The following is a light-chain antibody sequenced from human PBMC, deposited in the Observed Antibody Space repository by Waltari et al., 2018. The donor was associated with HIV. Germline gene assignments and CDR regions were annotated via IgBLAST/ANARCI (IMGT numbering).Light chain of an antibody. J-gene: IGLJ2*01. CDR3: QSYDSNLSGL. V-gene: IGLV1-40*01. CDR2: GNS. Sequence: QSELTQPPSVSAAPGQRVTISCTGSSSNIGAGYDVHWYQQVPGRAPKVVIDGNSNRPSGVPDRFSCSKSGSSASLVITGLQSEDEADYYCQSYDSNLSGLFGGGTKVTVL. CDR1: SSNIGAGYD.